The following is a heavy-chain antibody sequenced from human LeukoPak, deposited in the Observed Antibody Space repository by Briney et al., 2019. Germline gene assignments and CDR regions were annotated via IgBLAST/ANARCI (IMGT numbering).Heavy chain of an antibody. D-gene: IGHD3-22*01. CDR3: AIGGYYYDSSGYYRKKSFDY. CDR2: ISVYNDNT. CDR1: GYTFTSYG. J-gene: IGHJ4*02. Sequence: ASVKVSCKASGYTFTSYGVSWVRQAPGQGLEWTGWISVYNDNTNYAQKLQGRVTMTTDTSTSTAYMELRSLRSDDTAVYYCAIGGYYYDSSGYYRKKSFDYWGQGTLVTVSS. V-gene: IGHV1-18*01.